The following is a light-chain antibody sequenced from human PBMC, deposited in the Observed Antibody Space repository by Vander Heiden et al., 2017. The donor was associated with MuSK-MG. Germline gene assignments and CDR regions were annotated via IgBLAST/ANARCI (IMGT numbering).Light chain of an antibody. J-gene: IGLJ2*01. Sequence: QSVLTQPPSASGTPGQRVNISCSGSTSNIGSNTVNWYQQLPGTAPKLLIFNSYERPSGVPDRFSGSKSGTYASPDTSGLRSEDEAEYYWAAWDDSLNGHVVFGGGTKLTVL. V-gene: IGLV1-44*01. CDR3: AAWDDSLNGHVV. CDR1: TSNIGSNT. CDR2: NSY.